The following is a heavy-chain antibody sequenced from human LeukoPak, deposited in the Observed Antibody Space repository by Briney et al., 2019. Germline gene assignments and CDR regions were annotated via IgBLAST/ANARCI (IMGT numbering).Heavy chain of an antibody. V-gene: IGHV4-34*01. CDR2: INHSGST. CDR3: ARGPHRRFVVVPAAAYYFDY. CDR1: GGSFSVYY. J-gene: IGHJ4*02. D-gene: IGHD2-2*01. Sequence: ASETLSLTCAVYGGSFSVYYWSWIRQPPGKGLEWIGEINHSGSTNYNPSLKSRVTISVDTSKNQFSLKLSSVTAADTAVYYCARGPHRRFVVVPAAAYYFDYWGQGTLVTVSS.